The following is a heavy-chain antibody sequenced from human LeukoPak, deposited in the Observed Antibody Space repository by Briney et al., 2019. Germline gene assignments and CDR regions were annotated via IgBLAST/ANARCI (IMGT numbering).Heavy chain of an antibody. V-gene: IGHV3-7*01. Sequence: GGSLGPSCAASGFTFSTYWMSWVRQAPGKGLEWVATIKEDGRETYYVDSVKGRFTISRDNAKNSLYLQMSRLRAEDTAVYYCARDPLRRYDYWGQGTLLTVSS. CDR3: ARDPLRRYDY. CDR2: IKEDGRET. J-gene: IGHJ4*02. CDR1: GFTFSTYW.